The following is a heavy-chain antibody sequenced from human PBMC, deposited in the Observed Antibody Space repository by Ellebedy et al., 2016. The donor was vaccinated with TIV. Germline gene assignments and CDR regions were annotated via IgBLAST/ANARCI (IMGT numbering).Heavy chain of an antibody. V-gene: IGHV3-21*01. CDR1: GFTFSSYS. CDR2: ISSSSSYI. J-gene: IGHJ4*02. Sequence: GESLKISXAASGFTFSSYSMNWVRQAPGKGLEWVSSISSSSSYIYYADSVKGRFTISRDNAKNSLYLQMNSLRAEDTAVYYCARDGLGDGFGELFFDYWGQGTLVTVSS. D-gene: IGHD3-10*01. CDR3: ARDGLGDGFGELFFDY.